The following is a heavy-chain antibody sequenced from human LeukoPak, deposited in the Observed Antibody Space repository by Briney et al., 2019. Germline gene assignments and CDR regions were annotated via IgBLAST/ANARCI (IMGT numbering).Heavy chain of an antibody. J-gene: IGHJ4*02. CDR3: ATTSGWLQYYFDY. CDR2: FDPEDGET. Sequence: GASVKVSCKVSGYTLTELSMHWVRQAPGKGLEWMGGFDPEDGETIYAQKFQGRVTMTEDTSTDTAYMELSSLRSEGTAVYYCATTSGWLQYYFDYWGQGTLVTVSS. V-gene: IGHV1-24*01. D-gene: IGHD5-24*01. CDR1: GYTLTELS.